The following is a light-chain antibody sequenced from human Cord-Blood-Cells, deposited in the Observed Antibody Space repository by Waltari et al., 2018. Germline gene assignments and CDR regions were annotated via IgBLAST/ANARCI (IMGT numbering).Light chain of an antibody. J-gene: IGKJ2*01. CDR1: QDISNY. V-gene: IGKV1-33*01. CDR3: QQYDNLPPYT. Sequence: DIQMTQSPSSLSASVEDRVTXXCQASQDISNYLNWYQQKPGKAPKLLIYDASNLETGVPSRFSGSGSGTDFTFTISSLQPEDIATYYCQQYDNLPPYTFGQGTKLEIK. CDR2: DAS.